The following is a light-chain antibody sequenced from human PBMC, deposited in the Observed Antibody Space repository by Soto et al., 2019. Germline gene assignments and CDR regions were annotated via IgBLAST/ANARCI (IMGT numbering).Light chain of an antibody. CDR1: QNIDTY. CDR2: KAS. CDR3: QHYNSYSEA. V-gene: IGKV1-5*03. Sequence: DIPMTQSPSSLSASVGDRVTITCRASQNIDTYLNWYLQKPGKAPKLLIYKASTLKSGVPSRFSGSGSGTEFTLTISSLQPDDFATYYCQHYNSYSEAFGQGTKVELK. J-gene: IGKJ1*01.